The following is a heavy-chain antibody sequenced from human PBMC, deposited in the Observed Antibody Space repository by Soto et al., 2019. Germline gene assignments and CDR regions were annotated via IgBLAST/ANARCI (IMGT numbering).Heavy chain of an antibody. J-gene: IGHJ1*01. CDR3: AKNAHVVVVPAAPQ. V-gene: IGHV3-30*18. Sequence: PGGSLRLSCAASGFTFDNYGMHWVRQAPGKGLEWVVVISFDGRNTYYADSVKGRFTISRDNSKNTLYLQMNSLRAEDTAVYYCAKNAHVVVVPAAPQWGQGTLVTVSS. CDR1: GFTFDNYG. CDR2: ISFDGRNT. D-gene: IGHD2-2*01.